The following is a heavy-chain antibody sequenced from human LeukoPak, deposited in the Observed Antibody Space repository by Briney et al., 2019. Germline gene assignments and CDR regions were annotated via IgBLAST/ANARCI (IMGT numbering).Heavy chain of an antibody. J-gene: IGHJ4*02. Sequence: GGSLRLSCADSGFTFSSYWMTWVRQAPGKGLEWVSAISGSGGSTYYADSVKGRFTISRDNSKNTLYLQMSSLRAEDTAVYYCAKEHMAAAVYYFDYWGQGTLVTVSS. V-gene: IGHV3-23*01. CDR3: AKEHMAAAVYYFDY. CDR2: ISGSGGST. D-gene: IGHD6-13*01. CDR1: GFTFSSYW.